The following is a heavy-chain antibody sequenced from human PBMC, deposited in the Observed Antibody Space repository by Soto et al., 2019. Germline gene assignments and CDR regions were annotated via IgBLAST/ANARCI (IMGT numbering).Heavy chain of an antibody. V-gene: IGHV4-31*03. CDR3: ARGRRGNYGYRWLEP. D-gene: IGHD5-18*01. J-gene: IGHJ5*02. CDR2: LSDSGTT. Sequence: NRSVTLSLTCSVSGGSISTGGYYWHWHRQPLGRGLDWIGSLSDSGTTYDNPSLKRCVTIAVDTSKHQFSLKLNSVTAADTAVYYCARGRRGNYGYRWLEPWGQGTRVTVAS. CDR1: GGSISTGGYY.